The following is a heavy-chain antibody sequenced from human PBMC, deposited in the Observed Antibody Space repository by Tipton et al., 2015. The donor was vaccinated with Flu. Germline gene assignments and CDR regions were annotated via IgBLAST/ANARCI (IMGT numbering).Heavy chain of an antibody. V-gene: IGHV4-39*07. D-gene: IGHD2-15*01. CDR1: SGSIRSTNYF. CDR3: ARWTDATRGGYDY. Sequence: TLSLTCTVSSGSIRSTNYFCAWIRQPPGKRLELIGSIYPSGTTDYNPSLKSRVTISVDTSKDQFSLKLSSVTAADTAVYYCARWTDATRGGYDYWGQGTLVTVSS. J-gene: IGHJ4*02. CDR2: IYPSGTT.